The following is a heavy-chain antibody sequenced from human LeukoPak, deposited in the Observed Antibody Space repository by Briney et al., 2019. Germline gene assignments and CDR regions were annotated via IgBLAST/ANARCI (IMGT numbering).Heavy chain of an antibody. V-gene: IGHV1-18*01. Sequence: ASVKVSCKASGYTFTSYGISWVRQAPGQGLEWMGWIGAYNGNTNYAQKLQGRVTMTTDTSTSTAYMELRSLRSDDTAVYYCARVTPSGSYSEFFDYWGQGTLVTVSS. D-gene: IGHD1-26*01. J-gene: IGHJ4*02. CDR1: GYTFTSYG. CDR2: IGAYNGNT. CDR3: ARVTPSGSYSEFFDY.